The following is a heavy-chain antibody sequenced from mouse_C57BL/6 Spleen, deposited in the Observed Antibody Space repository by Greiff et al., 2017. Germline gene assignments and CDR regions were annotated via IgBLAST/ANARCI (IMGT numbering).Heavy chain of an antibody. D-gene: IGHD1-1*01. CDR3: ARSLYYYGPGFDY. CDR1: GYSITSGYY. Sequence: EVKLLESGPGLVKPSQSLSLTCSVTGYSITSGYYWNWIRQFPGNKLEWMGYISYDGSNNYNPSLKNRISITRDTSKNQFFLKLNSVTTEDTATYYCARSLYYYGPGFDYWGQGTTLTVSS. V-gene: IGHV3-6*01. CDR2: ISYDGSN. J-gene: IGHJ2*01.